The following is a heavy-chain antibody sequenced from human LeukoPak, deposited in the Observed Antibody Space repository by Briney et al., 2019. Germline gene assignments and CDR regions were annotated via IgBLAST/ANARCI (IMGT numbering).Heavy chain of an antibody. CDR1: GFTFSSYG. CDR2: ISGSGGST. D-gene: IGHD6-13*01. Sequence: PGGSLRLSCAASGFTFSSYGMSWVRQAPGKGLEWVSAISGSGGSTYYADSVKGRFTISRDNSKNTLYLQMNSLRAEDTAVYYCARSGIAEAHKGSIFFYWGQGTLVTVSS. V-gene: IGHV3-23*01. CDR3: ARSGIAEAHKGSIFFY. J-gene: IGHJ4*02.